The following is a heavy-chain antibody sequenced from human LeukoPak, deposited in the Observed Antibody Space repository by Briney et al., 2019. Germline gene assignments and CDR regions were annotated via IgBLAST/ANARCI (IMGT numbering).Heavy chain of an antibody. CDR2: IYHSGST. CDR3: ARVRRDGYNNDAFDI. CDR1: GGSISSGGYS. D-gene: IGHD5-24*01. Sequence: SETLSLTCAVSGGSISSGGYSWSWIRQPPGKGLEWIGYIYHSGSTYYNPSLKSRVTISVDRSKSQFSLKLSSVTAADTAVYYCARVRRDGYNNDAFDIWGQGTMVTVSS. J-gene: IGHJ3*02. V-gene: IGHV4-30-2*01.